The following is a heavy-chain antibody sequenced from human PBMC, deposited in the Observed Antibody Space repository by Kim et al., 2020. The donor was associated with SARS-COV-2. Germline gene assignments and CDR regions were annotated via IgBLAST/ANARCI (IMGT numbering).Heavy chain of an antibody. CDR3: ARTGDIVVVPAAMTAYYYYGMDV. V-gene: IGHV7-4-1*02. CDR2: INTNTGNP. D-gene: IGHD2-2*01. CDR1: GYTFTSYA. Sequence: ASVKVSCKASGYTFTSYAMNWVRQAPGQGLEWMGWINTNTGNPTYAQGFTGRFDFSLDTSVSTAYLQISSLKAEDTAVYYCARTGDIVVVPAAMTAYYYYGMDVWGQGTTVTVSS. J-gene: IGHJ6*02.